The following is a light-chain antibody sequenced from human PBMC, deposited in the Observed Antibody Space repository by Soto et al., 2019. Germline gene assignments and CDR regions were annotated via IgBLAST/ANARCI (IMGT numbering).Light chain of an antibody. CDR2: EVR. CDR1: SSDVGAYNY. Sequence: QSALTQPASVSGSPGQSITISCTGTSSDVGAYNYVSWYQQHPGKAPKLMIYEVRNRPSGVSDRFAGSRSGNTASLTISGLQAEDESDYYCSSDTSSSTWVFGGGTKVTVL. J-gene: IGLJ3*02. CDR3: SSDTSSSTWV. V-gene: IGLV2-14*01.